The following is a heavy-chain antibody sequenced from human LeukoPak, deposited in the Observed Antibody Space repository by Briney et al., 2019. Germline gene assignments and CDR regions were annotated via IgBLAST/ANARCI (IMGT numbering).Heavy chain of an antibody. CDR3: ARDDGAYSSSWYDFDY. D-gene: IGHD6-13*01. V-gene: IGHV3-23*01. J-gene: IGHJ4*02. CDR2: TSGNGGDT. CDR1: GLTFTNYA. Sequence: GGSLRLSCAASGLTFTNYAMSWVRQAPGKGLEWVSGTSGNGGDTYYADSVKGRFTTSRDKSKKTMNLQMNSLRAEDTALYYCARDDGAYSSSWYDFDYWGQGTLVTVSS.